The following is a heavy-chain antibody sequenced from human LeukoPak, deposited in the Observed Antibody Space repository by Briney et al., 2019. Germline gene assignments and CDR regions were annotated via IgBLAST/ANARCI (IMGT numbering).Heavy chain of an antibody. V-gene: IGHV1-18*01. CDR3: ARDPEYSYGRRPFDY. Sequence: ASVKVSCKASGYTFTSYGISWVRQAPGQGLEWMGWISAYNGNTNYAQKLQGRGTMTTDTSTSTAYMELRSLRSDDTAVYYCARDPEYSYGRRPFDYWGQGTLVTVSS. CDR1: GYTFTSYG. D-gene: IGHD5-18*01. J-gene: IGHJ4*02. CDR2: ISAYNGNT.